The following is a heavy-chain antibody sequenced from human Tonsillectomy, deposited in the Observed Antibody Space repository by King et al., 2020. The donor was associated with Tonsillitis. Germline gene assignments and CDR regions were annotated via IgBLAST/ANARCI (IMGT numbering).Heavy chain of an antibody. D-gene: IGHD1-1*01. Sequence: VQLVESGGGLVQPGGSLRLSCAASGSTFRSYAMSWVRQAPGKGLEWVAAISSSGGSTFYADSVKGRFTISRDNSKNTLYMQMNRLRAEDTAVYYCAEGHWNADFDYWGQGAQVTVSS. CDR2: ISSSGGST. V-gene: IGHV3-23*04. J-gene: IGHJ4*02. CDR3: AEGHWNADFDY. CDR1: GSTFRSYA.